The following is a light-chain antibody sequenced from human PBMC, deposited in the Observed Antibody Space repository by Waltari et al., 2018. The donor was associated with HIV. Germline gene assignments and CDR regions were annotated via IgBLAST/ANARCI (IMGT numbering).Light chain of an antibody. V-gene: IGKV4-1*01. J-gene: IGKJ2*01. CDR3: QQYYSISSVT. CDR1: QSVLYTSNHKNY. Sequence: DIVMTQSTVSLVVYLGERATINGKSSQSVLYTSNHKNYLSWFQQKPGQPPKLPIYWASTRESGVPDRFTGSGSGTDFTLTISSLQAEDVAVYYCQQYYSISSVTFGQGTKLEIK. CDR2: WAS.